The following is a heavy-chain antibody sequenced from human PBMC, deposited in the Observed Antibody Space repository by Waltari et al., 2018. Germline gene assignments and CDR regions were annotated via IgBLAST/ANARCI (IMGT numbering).Heavy chain of an antibody. V-gene: IGHV4-59*02. J-gene: IGHJ4*02. CDR3: ARDILLPGASLYFDF. CDR2: IYHNGSS. Sequence: QVQLQESGPRLVKPSETLSLTCTVSGGSVSSHYWRWIRQTPEQGLGWIGQIYHNGSSNYYSSLKSRVSMSVDTSKNQFSLTLRSVTAADTAVYYCARDILLPGASLYFDFWGQGMLVTVSS. CDR1: GGSVSSHY. D-gene: IGHD1-26*01.